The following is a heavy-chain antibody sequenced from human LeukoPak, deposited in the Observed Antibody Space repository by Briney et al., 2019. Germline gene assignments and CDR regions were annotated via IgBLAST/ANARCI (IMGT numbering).Heavy chain of an antibody. J-gene: IGHJ4*02. V-gene: IGHV3-7*03. D-gene: IGHD6-13*01. CDR2: INHNGNVN. Sequence: GGSLRLSCAASGFTFSSYWMNWARQAPGKGLEWVASINHNGNVNYYVDSVKGRFTISRDNAKNSLYLQMNSLRAEDTAVYYCARGNGYSSSPFDYWGQGTLVTVSS. CDR3: ARGNGYSSSPFDY. CDR1: GFTFSSYW.